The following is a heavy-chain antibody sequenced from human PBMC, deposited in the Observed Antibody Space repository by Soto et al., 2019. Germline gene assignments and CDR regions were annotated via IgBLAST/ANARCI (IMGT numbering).Heavy chain of an antibody. Sequence: GASVKVSCKASGYSFTDYYMHWVRQAPGQGLEWMGWINPNSGGTDYAQKFQGRVTMTRDTSIITAYMELSRLTSDDTAVYYCATQRRGGTLILPTPPVEFDYWGQGTLVTVSS. CDR2: INPNSGGT. V-gene: IGHV1-2*02. CDR3: ATQRRGGTLILPTPPVEFDY. J-gene: IGHJ4*02. D-gene: IGHD3-22*01. CDR1: GYSFTDYY.